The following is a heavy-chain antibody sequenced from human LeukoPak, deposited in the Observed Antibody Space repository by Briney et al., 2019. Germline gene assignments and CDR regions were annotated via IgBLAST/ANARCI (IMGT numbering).Heavy chain of an antibody. J-gene: IGHJ4*02. CDR1: GFTFSSYA. Sequence: GGSLRLSCAASGFTFSSYAMSWVRQAPGKGLERVSAISGSGGSTYYADSVKGRFTISRDNSKNTLYLQMNSLRAEDTAVYYCAKDPTPYYYDSSGYRDYWGQGTLVTVSS. CDR3: AKDPTPYYYDSSGYRDY. CDR2: ISGSGGST. D-gene: IGHD3-22*01. V-gene: IGHV3-23*01.